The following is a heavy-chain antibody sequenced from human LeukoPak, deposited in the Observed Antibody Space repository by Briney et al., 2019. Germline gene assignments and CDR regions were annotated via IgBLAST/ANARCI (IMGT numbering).Heavy chain of an antibody. Sequence: SETLSLTCTVSGGSISSSSYYWGWIRQPPGKGLEWIGEINHSGSTNYNPSLKSRVTISVDTSKNQFSLKLSSVTAADTAVYYCARGRYSSSSVDYWGQGTLVTVSS. J-gene: IGHJ4*02. V-gene: IGHV4-39*07. D-gene: IGHD6-6*01. CDR3: ARGRYSSSSVDY. CDR2: INHSGST. CDR1: GGSISSSSYY.